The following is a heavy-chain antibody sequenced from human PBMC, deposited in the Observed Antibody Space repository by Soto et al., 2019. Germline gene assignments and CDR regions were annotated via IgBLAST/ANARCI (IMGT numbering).Heavy chain of an antibody. Sequence: SETLSLTCSVSDGSMNSDSYYWGWIRQPPGKGLEWIGVINYSGTTFHNVSLKSRVTMSVESSRDQLSLKLTSVTAADTAVYYCARLGGYVSVGYYYLWDSWGQGTLVTVSS. J-gene: IGHJ4*02. CDR1: DGSMNSDSYY. D-gene: IGHD3-22*01. CDR2: INYSGTT. CDR3: ARLGGYVSVGYYYLWDS. V-gene: IGHV4-39*01.